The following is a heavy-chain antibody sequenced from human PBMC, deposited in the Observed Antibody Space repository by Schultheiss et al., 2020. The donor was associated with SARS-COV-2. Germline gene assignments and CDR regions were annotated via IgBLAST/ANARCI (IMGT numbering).Heavy chain of an antibody. Sequence: GGSLRLSCAASGFTVSSNYMSWVRQAPGKGLEWVSVIYSGGSTYYADSVKGRFTISRDNAKNSLYLQMNSLRAEDTAVYYCARDEYQLPDDAFDIWGQGTMVTVSS. CDR1: GFTVSSNY. CDR2: IYSGGST. J-gene: IGHJ3*02. V-gene: IGHV3-53*01. CDR3: ARDEYQLPDDAFDI. D-gene: IGHD2-2*01.